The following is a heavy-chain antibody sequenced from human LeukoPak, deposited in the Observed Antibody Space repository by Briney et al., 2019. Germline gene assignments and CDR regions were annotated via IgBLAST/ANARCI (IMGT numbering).Heavy chain of an antibody. Sequence: KAGGSLRLSCAASGFTFSDYYMSWIRQAPGKGLEWVSYISSSGSTIYYADSVKGRFTNSRDNAKNSLYLQMNSLRAEDTAVYYCARDHCSGGSCYSRYYYYYMDVWGKGTTVTISS. V-gene: IGHV3-11*01. CDR1: GFTFSDYY. D-gene: IGHD2-15*01. CDR2: ISSSGSTI. J-gene: IGHJ6*03. CDR3: ARDHCSGGSCYSRYYYYYMDV.